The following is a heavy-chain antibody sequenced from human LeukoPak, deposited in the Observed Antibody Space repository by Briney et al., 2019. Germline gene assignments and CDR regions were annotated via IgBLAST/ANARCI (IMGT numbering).Heavy chain of an antibody. V-gene: IGHV1-69*13. CDR1: GGTFSSYA. J-gene: IGHJ4*02. CDR3: ARTSKTTGYSSGWSFDY. Sequence: SVKVSCKASGGTFSSYAISWVRQAPGQGLEWMGGIIPIFGTANYAQKFQGRVTITADESTSTAYMELSSLRSEDAAVYYCARTSKTTGYSSGWSFDYWGQGTLVTVSS. D-gene: IGHD6-19*01. CDR2: IIPIFGTA.